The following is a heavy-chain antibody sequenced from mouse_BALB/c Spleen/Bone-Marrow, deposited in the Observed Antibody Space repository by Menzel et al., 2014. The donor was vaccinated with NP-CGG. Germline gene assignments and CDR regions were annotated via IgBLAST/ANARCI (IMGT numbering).Heavy chain of an antibody. V-gene: IGHV3-8*02. CDR1: GDSIXSGY. D-gene: IGHD1-2*01. CDR2: ISYSGNT. CDR3: TRDYYGP. J-gene: IGHJ2*01. Sequence: EVQVVESGPSLVKPSQTLSLTCSVTGDSIXSGYWNWIRKFPGNKLEYMGYISYSGNTYYNPSLISRISITRDTSKNQYYLQLNSVTTEDTATYYCTRDYYGPWGQGTTLTVSS.